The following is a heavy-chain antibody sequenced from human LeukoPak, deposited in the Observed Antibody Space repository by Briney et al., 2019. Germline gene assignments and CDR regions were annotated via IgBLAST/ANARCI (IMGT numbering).Heavy chain of an antibody. Sequence: SETLSLTCTVSGGSISSYYWSWIRQPPGKGLEWIGYIYYSGSTNYNPSLKSRVTISVDTSKNQFSLKLSSVTAADTAVYYRARLYREAFDIWGQGTMVTVSS. D-gene: IGHD3-16*02. CDR2: IYYSGST. J-gene: IGHJ3*02. CDR1: GGSISSYY. CDR3: ARLYREAFDI. V-gene: IGHV4-59*01.